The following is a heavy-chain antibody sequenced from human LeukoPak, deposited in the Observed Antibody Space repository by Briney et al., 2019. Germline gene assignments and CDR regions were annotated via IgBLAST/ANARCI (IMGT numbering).Heavy chain of an antibody. CDR2: IYYSGST. V-gene: IGHV4-39*07. D-gene: IGHD3-22*01. J-gene: IGHJ3*02. CDR3: AREPHKTYYYDSSGGDGGTFDI. CDR1: GGSISSTSYY. Sequence: SETLSLTCTVSGGSISSTSYYWGWIRQPPGTGLEWIGSIYYSGSTYYNPSLKSRVTISVDTSKNQFSLKLSSVTAADTAVYYCAREPHKTYYYDSSGGDGGTFDIWGQGTMVTVSS.